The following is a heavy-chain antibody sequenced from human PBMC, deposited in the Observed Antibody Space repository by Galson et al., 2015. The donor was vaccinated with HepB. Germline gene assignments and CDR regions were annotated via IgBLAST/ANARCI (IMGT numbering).Heavy chain of an antibody. J-gene: IGHJ4*02. V-gene: IGHV1-18*01. Sequence: SVKVSCKASGYTFTSYGISWVRQAPGQGLEWMGWISAYNGNTNYAQKLQGRVTMTTDTSTSTAYMELRSLRSDDTAVYYCARDREYSSGWWGSEMGYWVQGTLVTVSS. CDR1: GYTFTSYG. CDR2: ISAYNGNT. CDR3: ARDREYSSGWWGSEMGY. D-gene: IGHD6-19*01.